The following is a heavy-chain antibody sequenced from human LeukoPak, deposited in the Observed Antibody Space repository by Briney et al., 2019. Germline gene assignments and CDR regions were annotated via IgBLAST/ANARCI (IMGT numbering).Heavy chain of an antibody. Sequence: ASVKVSCKASGYTFTGHYMHWARQAPGQGLEWMGWINPNSGDRNSAQKFQGRVTMTRDTSISTVYMELSRLGPADTAVYYCAREGWDQRDTAAFDHWGQGTLVTVSS. CDR1: GYTFTGHY. CDR2: INPNSGDR. CDR3: AREGWDQRDTAAFDH. J-gene: IGHJ4*02. D-gene: IGHD6-19*01. V-gene: IGHV1-2*02.